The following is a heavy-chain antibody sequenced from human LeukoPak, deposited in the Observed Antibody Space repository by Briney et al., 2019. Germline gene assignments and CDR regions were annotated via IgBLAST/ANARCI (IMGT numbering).Heavy chain of an antibody. CDR1: GFTFSSYW. J-gene: IGHJ4*02. Sequence: PGGSLRLSCAASGFTFSSYWMSWVRQAPGKGLEWVANIKQDGSEKYYVDSVKGRFTISRDNAKNSLYLQINSLRAEDTAVYYCARSPIFGFGVVPLFDYMSQGTLVTVSS. CDR2: IKQDGSEK. CDR3: ARSPIFGFGVVPLFDY. D-gene: IGHD3-3*01. V-gene: IGHV3-7*01.